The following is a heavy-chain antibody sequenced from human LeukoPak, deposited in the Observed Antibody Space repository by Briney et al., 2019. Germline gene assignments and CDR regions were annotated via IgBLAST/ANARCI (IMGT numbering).Heavy chain of an antibody. Sequence: GSSVKVSCKASGGTFSSYAISWVRQAPGQGLEWMGGIIPIFGTANYAQKFQGRVTITADESTSTAYMELSSLRSEDTAVYYCARDQHLVYDSTGRAFDIWGQGTMVTVSS. J-gene: IGHJ3*02. CDR2: IIPIFGTA. V-gene: IGHV1-69*01. D-gene: IGHD3-22*01. CDR3: ARDQHLVYDSTGRAFDI. CDR1: GGTFSSYA.